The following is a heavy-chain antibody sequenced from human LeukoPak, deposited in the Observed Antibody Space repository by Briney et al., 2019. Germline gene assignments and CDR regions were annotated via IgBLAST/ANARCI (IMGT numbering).Heavy chain of an antibody. V-gene: IGHV4-59*01. CDR2: IYYSGST. CDR1: GGSIGSYY. CDR3: AGGYSLDY. Sequence: SETLSLTCTVSGGSIGSYYWSWIRQPPGKGLEWIGYIYYSGSTNYNPSLKSRVTISVDTSKNQFSLKLSSVTAADTAVYYCAGGYSLDYWGQGTLVTVSS. D-gene: IGHD5-18*01. J-gene: IGHJ4*02.